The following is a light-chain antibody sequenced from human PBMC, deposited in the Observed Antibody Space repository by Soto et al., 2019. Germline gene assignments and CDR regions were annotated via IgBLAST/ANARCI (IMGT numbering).Light chain of an antibody. V-gene: IGKV1-5*01. CDR1: QTISSG. J-gene: IGKJ1*01. Sequence: DIPMTQSPSTLSASVGDRVTITCRASQTISSGLAWYQQKPGKAPKVLIYDASTLESGVPSRFSGSGSGTEFTLTLSSLQPDDFATYYCQQYKSYKTFGQGTKV. CDR2: DAS. CDR3: QQYKSYKT.